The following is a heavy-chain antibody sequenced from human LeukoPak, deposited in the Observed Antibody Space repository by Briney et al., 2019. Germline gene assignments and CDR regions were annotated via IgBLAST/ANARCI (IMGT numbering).Heavy chain of an antibody. V-gene: IGHV1-3*01. D-gene: IGHD4-17*01. CDR1: GYTFTSYA. CDR3: ARGTVTTLRGGFDY. CDR2: INAGNGNT. Sequence: AASVNVSRKASGYTFTSYAMHWVRQAPGQRLEWMGWINAGNGNTKYSQKFQGRVTITRDTSASTAYMELSSLRSEDTAVYYCARGTVTTLRGGFDYWGQGTLVTVSS. J-gene: IGHJ4*02.